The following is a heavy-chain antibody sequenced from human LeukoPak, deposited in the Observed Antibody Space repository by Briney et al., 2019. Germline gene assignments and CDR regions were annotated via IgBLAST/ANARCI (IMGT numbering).Heavy chain of an antibody. D-gene: IGHD2-2*01. V-gene: IGHV3-7*01. CDR2: IKQDGSEK. J-gene: IGHJ4*02. CDR3: ARYRDAAPYAHNPY. CDR1: GFTFSNYW. Sequence: GGSLRLSCAASGFTFSNYWMTWVRQVPGKGLEWVANIKQDGSEKNYLDSVKGRFTISRDNAKNSLYLQMSSLRAEDTAVYYCARYRDAAPYAHNPYWGQGTLVTVSS.